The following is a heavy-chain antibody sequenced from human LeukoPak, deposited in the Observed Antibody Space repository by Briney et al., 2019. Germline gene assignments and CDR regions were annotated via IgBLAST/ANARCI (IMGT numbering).Heavy chain of an antibody. CDR2: IYSGGST. CDR1: GFTVSSNY. V-gene: IGHV3-53*01. CDR3: AREGRPHAFDI. J-gene: IGHJ3*02. Sequence: GGSLRLSCAASGFTVSSNYMSWVGQAPGKGLEGVSVIYSGGSTYYSDSVKGRFTISRDNSKNTLYLQTNSLRAEDTAVYYCAREGRPHAFDIWGQGTMVTVSS. D-gene: IGHD6-6*01.